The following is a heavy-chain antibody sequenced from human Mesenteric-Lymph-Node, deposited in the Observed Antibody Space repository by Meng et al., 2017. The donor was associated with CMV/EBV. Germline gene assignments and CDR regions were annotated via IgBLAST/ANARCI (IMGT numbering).Heavy chain of an antibody. CDR1: GFTFSDYY. Sequence: GGSLRLSCAASGFTFSDYYMSWVRQAPGKGLEWVTFIHYDGSSIDYADSVKGRFTISRDNSKNTLYLQMNSLRPEDTAVYYCAKDFKWHIDYWGQGTLVTVSS. D-gene: IGHD2-21*01. CDR3: AKDFKWHIDY. CDR2: IHYDGSSI. V-gene: IGHV3-30*02. J-gene: IGHJ4*02.